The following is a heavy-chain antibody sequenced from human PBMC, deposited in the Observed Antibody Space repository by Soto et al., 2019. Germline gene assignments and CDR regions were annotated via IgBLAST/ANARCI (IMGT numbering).Heavy chain of an antibody. D-gene: IGHD3-10*01. V-gene: IGHV3-23*01. J-gene: IGHJ3*02. CDR3: AKDMSRVTITMVRGVPDHDAFDI. CDR1: GFTFSSYA. CDR2: LSGSGGST. Sequence: GGSLRLSCAASGFTFSSYAMSWVRQAPGKGLEWVSALSGSGGSTYYADSVKGRFTISRDNSKNTLYLQMNSLRAEDTAVYYCAKDMSRVTITMVRGVPDHDAFDIWGQGTMVTVSS.